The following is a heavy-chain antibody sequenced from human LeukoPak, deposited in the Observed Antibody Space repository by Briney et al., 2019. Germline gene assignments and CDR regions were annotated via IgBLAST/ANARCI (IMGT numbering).Heavy chain of an antibody. V-gene: IGHV5-51*01. D-gene: IGHD7-27*01. CDR1: GYRFNIYW. Sequence: ESLKISCKVSGYRFNIYWIGWVRQMSGRGPEWMGIIYPGDSDIRYSPSFQGQVNISADKSISTAYLQWNSLKASDTAMYYCVRRTTGEYYFDYWGQGTLVTVSS. CDR2: IYPGDSDI. J-gene: IGHJ4*02. CDR3: VRRTTGEYYFDY.